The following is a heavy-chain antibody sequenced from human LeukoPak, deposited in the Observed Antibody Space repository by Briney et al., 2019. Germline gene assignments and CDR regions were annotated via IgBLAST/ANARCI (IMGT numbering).Heavy chain of an antibody. CDR3: ARGSPKHDS. CDR2: INHNGAT. J-gene: IGHJ5*01. V-gene: IGHV4-34*01. Sequence: SETLSLTCAVYGGSFNDYNWNWIRQPPGKGLEWIGEINHNGATNYNPSLNSRLTISVDTSKNQFSLRLKSVTAADTAVYYCARGSPKHDSWGQGTLVTVSS. CDR1: GGSFNDYN.